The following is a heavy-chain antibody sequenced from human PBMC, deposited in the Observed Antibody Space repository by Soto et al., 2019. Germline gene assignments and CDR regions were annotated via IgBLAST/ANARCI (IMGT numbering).Heavy chain of an antibody. Sequence: GGSLRLSCAASGFTFSSYAMSWVRQAPGKGLEWVSAISATGGSTIYADSVRGRFTISRDNSKNTLYLQMSSLRAEDTAVYYCAKFSIQLYFDYIDYWGQGALVTVSS. CDR1: GFTFSSYA. J-gene: IGHJ4*02. CDR2: ISATGGST. D-gene: IGHD5-18*01. V-gene: IGHV3-23*01. CDR3: AKFSIQLYFDYIDY.